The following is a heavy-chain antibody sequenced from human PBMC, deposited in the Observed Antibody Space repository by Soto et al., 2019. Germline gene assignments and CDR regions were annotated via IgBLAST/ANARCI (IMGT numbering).Heavy chain of an antibody. V-gene: IGHV3-30-3*01. D-gene: IGHD2-2*01. CDR1: GFTFSSYA. CDR3: ARGLRYCSSTSCLDY. J-gene: IGHJ4*02. Sequence: GGSLRLSCAASGFTFSSYAMHWVRQAPGKGLEWVAVISYDGSNKYYADSVKGRFTISRDNSKNTLYLQMNSLRAEDTAVYYCARGLRYCSSTSCLDYWGQGTLVTASS. CDR2: ISYDGSNK.